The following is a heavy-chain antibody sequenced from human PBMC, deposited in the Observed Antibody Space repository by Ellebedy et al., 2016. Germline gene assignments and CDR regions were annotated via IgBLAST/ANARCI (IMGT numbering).Heavy chain of an antibody. V-gene: IGHV5-51*01. CDR3: ATSLAVAGTPYFYYGMDV. D-gene: IGHD6-19*01. Sequence: GESLKISCEGSGYNFARYWIAWVRQMPGKGLEWMGIIYPSDSDTRYSPSFRGQVTISADKSTSTAYLQWSSLKAPDTAMYYCATSLAVAGTPYFYYGMDVWGQGTTVTVSS. J-gene: IGHJ6*02. CDR1: GYNFARYW. CDR2: IYPSDSDT.